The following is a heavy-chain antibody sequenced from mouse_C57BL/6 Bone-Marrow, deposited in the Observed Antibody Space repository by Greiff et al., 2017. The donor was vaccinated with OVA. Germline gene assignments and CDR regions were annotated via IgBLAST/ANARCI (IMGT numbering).Heavy chain of an antibody. V-gene: IGHV1-61*01. Sequence: QVQLQQPGAELVRPGSSVKLSCKASGYTFTSYWMDWVKQRPGQGLEWIGNIYPSDSENHYNQKFKDKATLTVDKYSSTAYRQLSSLTTEDSAVYYCARRLDYYGSSYMYYFDYWGQGTTLTVSS. J-gene: IGHJ2*01. CDR2: IYPSDSEN. CDR3: ARRLDYYGSSYMYYFDY. D-gene: IGHD1-1*01. CDR1: GYTFTSYW.